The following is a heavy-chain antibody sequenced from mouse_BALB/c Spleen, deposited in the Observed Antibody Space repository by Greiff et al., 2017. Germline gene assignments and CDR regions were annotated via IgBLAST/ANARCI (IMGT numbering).Heavy chain of an antibody. Sequence: EVKLMESGGGLVKPGGSLKLSCAASGFTFSSYAMSWVRQTPEKRLEWVASISSGGSTYYPDSVKGRFTISRDNARNILYLQMSSLRSEDTAMYYCARVYYGNSRFDYWGQGTTLTVSS. CDR3: ARVYYGNSRFDY. CDR2: ISSGGST. J-gene: IGHJ2*01. CDR1: GFTFSSYA. V-gene: IGHV5-6-5*01. D-gene: IGHD2-1*01.